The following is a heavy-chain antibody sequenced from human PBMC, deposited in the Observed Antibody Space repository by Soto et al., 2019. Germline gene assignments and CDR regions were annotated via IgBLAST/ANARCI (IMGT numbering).Heavy chain of an antibody. Sequence: QVQLVESGGGVVQPGRSLRLSCAASGFTFSSYGMHWVRQAPGKGLEWVAVISYDGSNKYYADSVKGRFTISRDNSKNKLYLQMNSLRAEDTAVYYCAKADYGDYYNWFDPWGQGTLVTVSS. CDR2: ISYDGSNK. J-gene: IGHJ5*02. CDR3: AKADYGDYYNWFDP. CDR1: GFTFSSYG. V-gene: IGHV3-30*18. D-gene: IGHD4-17*01.